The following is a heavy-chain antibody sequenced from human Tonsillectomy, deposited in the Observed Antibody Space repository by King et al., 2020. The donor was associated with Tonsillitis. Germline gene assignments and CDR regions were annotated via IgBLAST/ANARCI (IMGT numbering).Heavy chain of an antibody. D-gene: IGHD4-11*01. CDR3: ARGSHSSNYGGYAMDV. CDR1: GGTFSDYA. J-gene: IGHJ6*02. V-gene: IGHV1-69*01. Sequence: VQLVQSGAEVKKPGSSVKVSCKASGGTFSDYAITWLRQAPGQGLEWMGGIIPIFVTATYAQNFQGRVTISADETTTTVHMELSSLRSEDTAVYYCARGSHSSNYGGYAMDVWGQGTTVTVSS. CDR2: IIPIFVTA.